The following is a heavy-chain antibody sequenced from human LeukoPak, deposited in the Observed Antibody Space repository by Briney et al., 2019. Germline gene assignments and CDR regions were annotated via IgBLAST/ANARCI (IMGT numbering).Heavy chain of an antibody. J-gene: IGHJ5*02. Sequence: GASVKVSCKASGGTFSSYAISWVRQAPGQGLEWMGGIIPIFGTANYAQKFQGRVTITTDESTSTAYMELSSLRSEDTAVYYCARGRYGDYDWFDPWGQGTLVTVSS. CDR2: IIPIFGTA. V-gene: IGHV1-69*05. D-gene: IGHD4-17*01. CDR3: ARGRYGDYDWFDP. CDR1: GGTFSSYA.